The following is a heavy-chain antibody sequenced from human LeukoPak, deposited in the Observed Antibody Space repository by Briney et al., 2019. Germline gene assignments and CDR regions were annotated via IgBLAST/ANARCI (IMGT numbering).Heavy chain of an antibody. D-gene: IGHD4-11*01. Sequence: GASLRLSCAASGFTFSSYGMHWVRQAPGKGLEWVAVISYDGSNKYYADSVKGRFTISRDNSKNTLYLQMNSLRAEDTAVYYCVSTRFDYWGQGTLVIVSS. CDR2: ISYDGSNK. V-gene: IGHV3-30*03. CDR1: GFTFSSYG. J-gene: IGHJ4*02. CDR3: VSTRFDY.